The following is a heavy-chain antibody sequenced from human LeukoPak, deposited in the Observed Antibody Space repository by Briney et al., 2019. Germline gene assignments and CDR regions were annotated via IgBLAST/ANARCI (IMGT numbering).Heavy chain of an antibody. J-gene: IGHJ4*02. CDR2: INPSGGST. D-gene: IGHD2-15*01. V-gene: IGHV1-46*01. CDR1: GYTFTSYY. Sequence: ASVKVSCKASGYTFTSYYMHWVRQTPGQGLEWMGIINPSGGSTSSEQKFQGRVAMTRDTSTSTVYMELSSLRSEDTAVYYCARDRYCSGGSCRLEAFDYWGQGTLVTVSS. CDR3: ARDRYCSGGSCRLEAFDY.